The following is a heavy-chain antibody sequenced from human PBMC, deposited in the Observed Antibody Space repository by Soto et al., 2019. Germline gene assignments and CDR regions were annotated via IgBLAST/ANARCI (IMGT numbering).Heavy chain of an antibody. CDR1: GFTFSSYG. CDR3: ARDRGGYSYPGYGMDV. Sequence: QVQLVESGGGVVQPGRSLRLSCAASGFTFSSYGMHWVRQAPGKGLEWVAVIWYDGSNKYYADSVKGRFTISRDNSKNTLYLQMNSLRAEDTAVYYCARDRGGYSYPGYGMDVWGQGTTVTVSS. V-gene: IGHV3-33*01. J-gene: IGHJ6*02. CDR2: IWYDGSNK. D-gene: IGHD5-18*01.